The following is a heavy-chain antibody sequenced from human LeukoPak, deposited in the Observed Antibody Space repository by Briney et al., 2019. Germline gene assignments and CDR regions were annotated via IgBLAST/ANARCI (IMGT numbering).Heavy chain of an antibody. CDR1: GFSFSSYE. Sequence: GGSLRLSCAASGFSFSSYEMNWVRQAPGKGLEWVSYISSSGSTIYYADSVRGRFTISRDNAKNSLYLQMNSLRVEDTAVYYCARDRRLWNMDVWGTGTTVTISS. J-gene: IGHJ6*03. CDR2: ISSSGSTI. D-gene: IGHD4/OR15-4a*01. V-gene: IGHV3-48*03. CDR3: ARDRRLWNMDV.